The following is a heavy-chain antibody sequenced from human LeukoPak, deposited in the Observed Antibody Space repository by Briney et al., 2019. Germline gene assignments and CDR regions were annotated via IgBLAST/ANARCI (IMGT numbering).Heavy chain of an antibody. D-gene: IGHD2-2*01. CDR3: ARVRDCSSTSCLYYYYYYMDV. CDR2: INPNSGGT. J-gene: IGHJ6*03. V-gene: IGHV1-2*02. Sequence: ASVKVSCKASGYTFTGYHMHWVRQAPGQGLEWMGWINPNSGGTNYAQKFQGRVTMTRDTSISTAYMELSRLRSDDTAVYYCARVRDCSSTSCLYYYYYYMDVWGKGTTVTVSS. CDR1: GYTFTGYH.